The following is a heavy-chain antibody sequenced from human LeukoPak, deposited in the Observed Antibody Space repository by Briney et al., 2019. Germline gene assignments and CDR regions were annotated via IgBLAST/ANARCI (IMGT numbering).Heavy chain of an antibody. CDR1: GFTFSTYG. CDR2: ISYDESNT. V-gene: IGHV3-30*18. Sequence: PGGSLRLSCAASGFTFSTYGMNWVRQAPGKGLEWVAIISYDESNTYYADSVKGRFTISRDNSKNTLYLQMNSLRAEDTAVYYCAKGGGLTHYAGFYYWGQGTLVTVSS. CDR3: AKGGGLTHYAGFYY. D-gene: IGHD1-14*01. J-gene: IGHJ4*02.